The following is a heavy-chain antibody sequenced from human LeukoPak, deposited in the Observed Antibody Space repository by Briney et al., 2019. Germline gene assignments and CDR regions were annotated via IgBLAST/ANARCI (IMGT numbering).Heavy chain of an antibody. Sequence: SETLSLTCAVYGGSFSSYYWSWIRQPAGKGLEWIGRIYTSGSTNYNPSLKSRVTMSVDTSKNQFSLKLSSVTAADTAVYYCARGGRIVVVPAARYDFDYWGQGTLVTVSS. CDR2: IYTSGST. V-gene: IGHV4-59*10. CDR3: ARGGRIVVVPAARYDFDY. D-gene: IGHD2-2*01. J-gene: IGHJ4*02. CDR1: GGSFSSYY.